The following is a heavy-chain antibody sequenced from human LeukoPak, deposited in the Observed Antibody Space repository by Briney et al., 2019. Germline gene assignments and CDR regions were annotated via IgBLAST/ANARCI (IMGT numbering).Heavy chain of an antibody. D-gene: IGHD4-23*01. CDR3: ASERYGANSYFDS. Sequence: SETLSLTCTVSGGSISSGGYFWSWIRQHPGKGLEWIGYIYYGGSACYNPSLKSRVTISVDTSENQFSLNLSSVTAADTAVYYCASERYGANSYFDSWGQGTLVTVSS. CDR1: GGSISSGGYF. J-gene: IGHJ4*02. V-gene: IGHV4-31*03. CDR2: IYYGGSA.